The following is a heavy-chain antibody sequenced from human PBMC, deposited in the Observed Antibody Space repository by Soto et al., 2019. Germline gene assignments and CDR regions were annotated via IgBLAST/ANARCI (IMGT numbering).Heavy chain of an antibody. D-gene: IGHD6-25*01. CDR3: AEDPGAAAY. Sequence: GGSLRLSCAASGFTVSTKYMSWVRQAPGKGLEWVSVIYSGGSTFYADSVRGRFTISRDNSKNTVNLQMNSLRAEDTAVYYCAEDPGAAAYWGRGTLVPVSS. CDR1: GFTVSTKY. V-gene: IGHV3-66*01. J-gene: IGHJ4*02. CDR2: IYSGGST.